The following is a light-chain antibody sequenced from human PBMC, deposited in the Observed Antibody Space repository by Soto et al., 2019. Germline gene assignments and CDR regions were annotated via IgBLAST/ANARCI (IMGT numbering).Light chain of an antibody. CDR1: QDIRTR. V-gene: IGKV1-12*01. CDR3: QQANSFPLS. CDR2: AAS. Sequence: DLQVTQSPSSVSASVGDSVTITCRASQDIRTRLARYQQKPGKAPKVLIYAASTLEAGVPLRFSGSGYGTEFTLTISGLQPEDFATYYCQQANSFPLSFGQGTRLEIK. J-gene: IGKJ5*01.